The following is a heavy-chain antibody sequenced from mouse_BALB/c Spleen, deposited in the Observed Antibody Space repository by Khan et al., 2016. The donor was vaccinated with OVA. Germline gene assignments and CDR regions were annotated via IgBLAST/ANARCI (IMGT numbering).Heavy chain of an antibody. J-gene: IGHJ1*01. CDR1: GYTFTNYG. CDR3: ARSASYWFFDV. V-gene: IGHV9-3-1*01. CDR2: INTYTGEP. Sequence: QIQLVQSGPELKKPGETVKISCKASGYTFTNYGMNWVKQAPGKGLKWMGWINTYTGEPTYADDFKGRFAFSLETSAQTAYLQINNLVNEDTSTYFCARSASYWFFDVWGAGTTVTVSS. D-gene: IGHD6-1*01.